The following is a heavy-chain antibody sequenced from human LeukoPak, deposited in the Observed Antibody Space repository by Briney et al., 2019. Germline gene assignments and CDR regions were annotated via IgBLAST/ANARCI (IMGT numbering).Heavy chain of an antibody. D-gene: IGHD2-2*01. CDR3: ARGPPDSTSSDY. Sequence: ASVTVSCKTSGYSFTSYDVNWVRQAAGQGLEWIGWVRPQNGDSGYAQKFQDRVTMIRDTSTSTVYMEMKSLTFEDTAVYFCARGPPDSTSSDYWGQGTLVTVSS. CDR2: VRPQNGDS. J-gene: IGHJ4*02. V-gene: IGHV1-8*01. CDR1: GYSFTSYD.